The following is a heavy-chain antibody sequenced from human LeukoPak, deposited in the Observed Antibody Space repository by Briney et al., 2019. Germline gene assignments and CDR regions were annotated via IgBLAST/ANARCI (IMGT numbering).Heavy chain of an antibody. V-gene: IGHV3-23*05. CDR1: GFTFSSHA. CDR2: IDISGDST. D-gene: IGHD4/OR15-4a*01. J-gene: IGHJ4*02. Sequence: GGSLRLSCVVSGFTFSSHAMCWVRQAPGRGLEWVSSIDISGDSTSYADSVKGRFTISRDNSKNTLFLQMDSLRAEDSAIYYCANEIRPNDYWGQGTLVTVSS. CDR3: ANEIRPNDY.